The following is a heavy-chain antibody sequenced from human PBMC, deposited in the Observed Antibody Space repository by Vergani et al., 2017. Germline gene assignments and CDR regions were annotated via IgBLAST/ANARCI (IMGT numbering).Heavy chain of an antibody. CDR2: IFPSGNS. D-gene: IGHD3-3*01. CDR1: GDSITNGGFS. Sequence: LQESGSGLVKPSQTLSLTCAVSGDSITNGGFSWNWIRQPPGKGPEWIGYIFPSGNSDYNPSLKNRVSISLDKSKNQFSLWVNSVTAADTAVYFCARASXRALFGYYYYMDVWGKGKTVVVSS. V-gene: IGHV4-30-2*01. CDR3: ARASXRALFGYYYYMDV. J-gene: IGHJ6*03.